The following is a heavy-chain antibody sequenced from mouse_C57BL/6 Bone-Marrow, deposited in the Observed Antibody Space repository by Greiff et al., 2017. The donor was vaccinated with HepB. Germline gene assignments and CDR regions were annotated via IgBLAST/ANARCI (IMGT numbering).Heavy chain of an antibody. CDR1: GFSLTSYG. CDR2: IWSDGST. Sequence: QVQLKQSGPGLVAPSQSLSITCTVSGFSLTSYGVHWVRQPPGKGLEWLVVIWSDGSTTYNSALKSRLSISKDNSKSQVFLKMNSRQTDDTAMYYCGRHRGSSFPYAMDYWGQGTSVTVSS. CDR3: GRHRGSSFPYAMDY. V-gene: IGHV2-6-1*01. J-gene: IGHJ4*01. D-gene: IGHD1-1*01.